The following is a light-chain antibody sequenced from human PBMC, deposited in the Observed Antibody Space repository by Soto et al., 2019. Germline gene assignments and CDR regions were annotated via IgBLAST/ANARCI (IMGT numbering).Light chain of an antibody. Sequence: QSVLTQPRSVSGSPGQSVTISCTGTSSDVGYYNYVSWYQQYPGKAPKLMIYDVSGRPSGVPDRFSGSKSGNTASLTISGLQAEDEAYYYCAAWDDRLNGRVFGVRTKVTV. CDR1: SSDVGYYNY. V-gene: IGLV2-11*01. J-gene: IGLJ1*01. CDR2: DVS. CDR3: AAWDDRLNGRV.